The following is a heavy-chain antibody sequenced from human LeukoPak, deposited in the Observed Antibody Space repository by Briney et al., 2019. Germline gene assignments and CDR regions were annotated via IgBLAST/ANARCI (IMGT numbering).Heavy chain of an antibody. J-gene: IGHJ4*02. CDR1: GFTFSSYG. CDR2: IRYDGSNK. CDR3: AKRGQYSSGWYYFDY. Sequence: GGSLRLSCAASGFTFSSYGMHWVRQAPGKGPEWVAFIRYDGSNKYYADSVKGRFTISRDNSKNTLYLQMNSLRAEDTAVYYCAKRGQYSSGWYYFDYWGQGTLVTVSS. V-gene: IGHV3-30*02. D-gene: IGHD6-19*01.